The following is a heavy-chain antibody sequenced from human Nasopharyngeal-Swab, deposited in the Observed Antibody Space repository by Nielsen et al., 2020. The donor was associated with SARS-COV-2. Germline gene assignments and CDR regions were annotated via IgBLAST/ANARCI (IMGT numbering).Heavy chain of an antibody. V-gene: IGHV4-39*07. CDR3: TAAESGYYYYYGMDV. Sequence: GSLRLSCTVSGGSISSYYWGWIRQPPGKGLEWIGSIYYSGSTYYNPSLKSRVTISVDTSKNQFSLKLSSVTAADTAVYYCTAAESGYYYYYGMDVWGQGTTVTVSS. J-gene: IGHJ6*02. D-gene: IGHD6-13*01. CDR2: IYYSGST. CDR1: GGSISSYY.